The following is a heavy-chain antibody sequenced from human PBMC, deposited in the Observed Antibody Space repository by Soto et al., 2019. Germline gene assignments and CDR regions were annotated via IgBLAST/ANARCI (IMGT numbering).Heavy chain of an antibody. CDR2: INAGNGNT. J-gene: IGHJ4*02. Sequence: GSSVKGSRQASGYTFPSYSMHLVRQAPGQRLEWMGWINAGNGNTKYSQKFQGRVTITRDTSASTAYMELSSLRSEDTAVYYCARVTVAVHFDYWGQGTLVTVSS. V-gene: IGHV1-3*01. CDR3: ARVTVAVHFDY. D-gene: IGHD6-19*01. CDR1: GYTFPSYS.